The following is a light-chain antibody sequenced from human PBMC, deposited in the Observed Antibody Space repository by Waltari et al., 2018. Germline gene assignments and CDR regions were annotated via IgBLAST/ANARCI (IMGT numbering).Light chain of an antibody. CDR1: QSIGRY. V-gene: IGKV3-20*01. CDR2: AAS. J-gene: IGKJ1*01. CDR3: QHHERLPGT. Sequence: MVLTHSPLTLSLSPGQRSTPSCRASQSIGRYLVWYQQKPGQAPRLLIYAASSRATGIPDRFSGSGSGTDFSLTISRLEPEDFAVYYCQHHERLPGTFGPGTKVEIK.